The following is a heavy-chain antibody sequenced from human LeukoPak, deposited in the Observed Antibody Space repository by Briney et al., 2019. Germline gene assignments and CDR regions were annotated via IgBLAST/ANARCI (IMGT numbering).Heavy chain of an antibody. CDR3: AREPMVRGVIIPPFDY. CDR2: ISAYNGNT. D-gene: IGHD3-10*01. V-gene: IGHV1-18*01. Sequence: ASVKVSCKASGYTFTSYGISWVRQAPGQGLEWMGWISAYNGNTNYAQKLQGRVTMTTDTSTSTAYMELRSLRSDDTAVYYCAREPMVRGVIIPPFDYWGQGTLVTVSS. J-gene: IGHJ4*02. CDR1: GYTFTSYG.